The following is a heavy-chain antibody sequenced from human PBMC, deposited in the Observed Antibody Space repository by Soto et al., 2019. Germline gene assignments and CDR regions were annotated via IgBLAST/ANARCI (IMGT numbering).Heavy chain of an antibody. CDR2: INHSGST. J-gene: IGHJ4*02. V-gene: IGHV4-34*01. D-gene: IGHD2-2*02. Sequence: SETLSLTCTVSGGSISSYYWSWIRQPPGKGLEWIGEINHSGSTNYNPSLKSRVTISVDTSKNQFSLKLSSVTAADTAVYYCARVTPKYPHFDYWGQGTLVTVSS. CDR3: ARVTPKYPHFDY. CDR1: GGSISSYY.